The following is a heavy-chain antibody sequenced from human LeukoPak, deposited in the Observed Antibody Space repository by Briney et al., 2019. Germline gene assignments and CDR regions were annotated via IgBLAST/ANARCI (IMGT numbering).Heavy chain of an antibody. D-gene: IGHD4-17*01. J-gene: IGHJ4*02. CDR2: IKQDGSVK. CDR3: ARDDYGEQFDY. Sequence: GGSLRLSCAASGFTFSSYWMSWVRQAPGKGLEWVANIKQDGSVKYYVDSVKGRFTISRDNAKNSLYLQMNSLRAEDTAVYYCARDDYGEQFDYWGQGTLVTVSS. CDR1: GFTFSSYW. V-gene: IGHV3-7*01.